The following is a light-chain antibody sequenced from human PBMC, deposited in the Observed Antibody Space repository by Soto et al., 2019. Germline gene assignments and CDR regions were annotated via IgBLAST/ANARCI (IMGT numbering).Light chain of an antibody. CDR2: GAS. V-gene: IGKV3-20*01. Sequence: DIVLTHSPGTLSLSPGERATLSCRASQSVTSSYLAWYQQKPGQAPRLLIYGASSRATGIPDRFSGSGSGTDFTLTTSRLEPVDFAVYYCQQYGSSPRTFGQGTKVEIK. J-gene: IGKJ1*01. CDR1: QSVTSSY. CDR3: QQYGSSPRT.